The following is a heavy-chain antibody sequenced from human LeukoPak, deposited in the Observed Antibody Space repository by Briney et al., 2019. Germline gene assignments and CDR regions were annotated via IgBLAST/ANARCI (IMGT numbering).Heavy chain of an antibody. D-gene: IGHD3-9*01. CDR3: ARDPYYDILTGYAAAS. CDR1: GFTFSSYS. Sequence: AGGSLRLSCAASGFTFSSYSMNWVRQAPGKGLEWVSSISSSSSYIYYADSVKGRFTISRDNAKNSLYLQMNSLRAEDTAVYYCARDPYYDILTGYAAASWGQGTLVTVSS. CDR2: ISSSSSYI. V-gene: IGHV3-21*01. J-gene: IGHJ5*02.